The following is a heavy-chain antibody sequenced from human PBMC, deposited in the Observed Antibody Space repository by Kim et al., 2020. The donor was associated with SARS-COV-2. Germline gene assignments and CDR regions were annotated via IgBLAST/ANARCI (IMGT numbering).Heavy chain of an antibody. J-gene: IGHJ4*02. CDR3: AVISSNFDY. D-gene: IGHD3-3*02. CDR2: GST. V-gene: IGHV3-43*01. Sequence: GSTYYADSVKGRFTISRDNSKNSLYLQMISLRTEDTALYYCAVISSNFDYWGQGTLVTVSS.